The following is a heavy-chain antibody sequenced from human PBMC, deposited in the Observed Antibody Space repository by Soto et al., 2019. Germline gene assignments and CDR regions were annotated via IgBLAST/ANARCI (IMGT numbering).Heavy chain of an antibody. CDR3: AKDARWELPKFDY. CDR1: GFTFSSYA. J-gene: IGHJ4*02. D-gene: IGHD1-26*01. V-gene: IGHV3-23*01. CDR2: ISGSGGSGGST. Sequence: GGSLRLSCAASGFTFSSYAMSWVRQAPGKGLEWVSGISGSGGSGGSTYYADSVKGRFTISRDNSKYTLYLQMNSLRAEDTAVYYCAKDARWELPKFDYWGPGTLVTVSS.